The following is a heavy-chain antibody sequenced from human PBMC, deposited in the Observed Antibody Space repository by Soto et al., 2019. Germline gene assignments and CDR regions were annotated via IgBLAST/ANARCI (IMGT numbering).Heavy chain of an antibody. CDR3: VAEMDFWKVSVV. CDR1: GDTFKNSV. CDR2: TIPLFGTT. D-gene: IGHD1-1*01. J-gene: IGHJ3*01. V-gene: IGHV1-69*01. Sequence: QVQLVQSGVEVKKPGSSVRVSCKASGDTFKNSVISWVRQAPGQGLEWMGGTIPLFGTTDYAQKFQGRLTITTDESTTTAYMEVSRLTSEDTAVSSCVAEMDFWKVSVVWGQGTMVIVSS.